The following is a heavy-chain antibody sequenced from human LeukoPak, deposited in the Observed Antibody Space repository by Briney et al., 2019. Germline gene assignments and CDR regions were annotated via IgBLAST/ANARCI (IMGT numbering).Heavy chain of an antibody. CDR3: ARIPAAAGRGY. CDR1: GFTFSSYS. CDR2: ISSSSSYI. D-gene: IGHD6-13*01. Sequence: GGSLRLSCAASGFTFSSYSMNWVRRAPGKGLEWVSSISSSSSYIYYADSVKGRFTISRDNAKNSLYLQMNSLRAEDTAVYYCARIPAAAGRGYWGQGTLVTVSS. J-gene: IGHJ4*02. V-gene: IGHV3-21*01.